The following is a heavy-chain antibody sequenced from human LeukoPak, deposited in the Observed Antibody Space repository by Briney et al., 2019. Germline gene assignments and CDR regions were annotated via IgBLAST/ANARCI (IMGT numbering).Heavy chain of an antibody. CDR2: ISGSGDIT. J-gene: IGHJ4*02. Sequence: PGGSLRLSCAASGFTFSSFAMSWIRQAPGKGLEWVSTISGSGDITHYAGAVKGRFTISRDNSKNTLYVQLNSLRADDTAVYYCARGGKTYYFDYWGQGTLVTVSS. V-gene: IGHV3-23*01. CDR1: GFTFSSFA. D-gene: IGHD3-16*01. CDR3: ARGGKTYYFDY.